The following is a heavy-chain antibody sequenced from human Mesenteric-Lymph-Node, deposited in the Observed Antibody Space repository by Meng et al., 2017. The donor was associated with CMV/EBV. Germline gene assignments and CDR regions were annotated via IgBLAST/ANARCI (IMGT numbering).Heavy chain of an antibody. D-gene: IGHD3-10*01. Sequence: GGSLRLSCTASGFIFSTYGMHWVRQAPGKGLEWVSYISSSGATIYYADSVKGRFTISRDNAKNSLYLQMNSLRAEDTALYYCVRSGAGVYYYGMDVWGQGTTVTVSS. V-gene: IGHV3-48*03. CDR1: GFIFSTYG. CDR2: ISSSGATI. CDR3: VRSGAGVYYYGMDV. J-gene: IGHJ6*02.